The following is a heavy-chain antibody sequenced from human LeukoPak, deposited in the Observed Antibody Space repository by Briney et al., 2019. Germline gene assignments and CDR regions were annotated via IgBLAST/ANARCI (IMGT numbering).Heavy chain of an antibody. CDR3: ARQIEHYFDY. CDR2: IYYSGSP. CDR1: GGSISGHY. Sequence: SETLSLTCNVSGGSISGHYWSWIRQPPGKGLEWIGYIYYSGSPNYNPSLKSRVSISADTSKNQFSLKLNSVTAADTAVYYCARQIEHYFDYWGQGILVTVSS. D-gene: IGHD2-21*01. J-gene: IGHJ4*02. V-gene: IGHV4-59*08.